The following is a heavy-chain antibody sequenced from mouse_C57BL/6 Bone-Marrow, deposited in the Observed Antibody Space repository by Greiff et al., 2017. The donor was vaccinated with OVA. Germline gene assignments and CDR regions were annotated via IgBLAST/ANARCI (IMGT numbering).Heavy chain of an antibody. D-gene: IGHD1-1*01. Sequence: VQLQQPGAELVKPGASVKLSCKASGYTFTSYWMHWVKQRPGQGLEWIGMIHPNSGSTNYNEKFKSKATLTVDKSSSTAYMQLSSLTSEDSAVYYCAGTSYGDYFDYWGQGTTLTVSS. V-gene: IGHV1-64*01. CDR2: IHPNSGST. CDR1: GYTFTSYW. CDR3: AGTSYGDYFDY. J-gene: IGHJ2*01.